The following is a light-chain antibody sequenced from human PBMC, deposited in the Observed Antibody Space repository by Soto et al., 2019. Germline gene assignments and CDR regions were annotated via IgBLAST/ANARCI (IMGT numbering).Light chain of an antibody. CDR3: QSYDTSLNDWV. V-gene: IGLV1-40*01. Sequence: QSVLTQPPSVSGAPGQRVTISCTGSSSNTGAGYDVHWYHQVPGMAPKLLIFGNYERASGVADRFSGSKSGASASLAISGLQTEDEADYYCQSYDTSLNDWVFGGGTKLTVL. CDR2: GNY. CDR1: SSNTGAGYD. J-gene: IGLJ3*02.